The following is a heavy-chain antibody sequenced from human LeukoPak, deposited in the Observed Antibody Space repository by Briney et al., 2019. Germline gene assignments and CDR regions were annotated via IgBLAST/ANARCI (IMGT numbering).Heavy chain of an antibody. CDR1: GFTVSSNY. V-gene: IGHV3-53*01. Sequence: PGGSLRLSCAASGFTVSSNYMSWVRQAPGKGLEWVSVIYSGGSTYYADSVKGRFTISRDNSKNTLYLQMNSLRAEDTAVYYCARGKWELLLYYYYYMDVCGKGTTVTVSS. CDR2: IYSGGST. CDR3: ARGKWELLLYYYYYMDV. D-gene: IGHD1-26*01. J-gene: IGHJ6*03.